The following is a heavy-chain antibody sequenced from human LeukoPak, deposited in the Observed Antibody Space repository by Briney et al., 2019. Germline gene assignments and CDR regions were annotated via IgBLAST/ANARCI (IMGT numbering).Heavy chain of an antibody. CDR3: ARSAITIFGVVIDPLDYYMDV. Sequence: GASVKVSCKASGGTFSSYAISWVRQAPGQGLEWMGGIIPIFGTANYAQKFQGRVTIIADKSTSTAYMELSSLRSEDTAVYYCARSAITIFGVVIDPLDYYMDVWGKGTTVTVSS. D-gene: IGHD3-3*01. V-gene: IGHV1-69*06. CDR1: GGTFSSYA. J-gene: IGHJ6*03. CDR2: IIPIFGTA.